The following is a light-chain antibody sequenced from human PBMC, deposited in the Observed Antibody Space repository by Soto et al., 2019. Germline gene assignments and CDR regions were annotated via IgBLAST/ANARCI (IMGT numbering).Light chain of an antibody. Sequence: TQSRGTXCLSPGESAAHSCRDSQSVSNKYLAWYKKKLGKHTXLXXXGASKRDTGIQDRFSGSGSGKEFTLTTSSLEYEDFEVYYCQQYNKWPWTTFGEGTQVDI. V-gene: IGKV3-15*01. CDR2: GAS. CDR3: QQYNKWPWTT. J-gene: IGKJ1*01. CDR1: QSVSNKY.